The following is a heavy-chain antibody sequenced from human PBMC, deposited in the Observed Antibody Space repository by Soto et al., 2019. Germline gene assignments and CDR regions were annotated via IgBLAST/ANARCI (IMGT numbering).Heavy chain of an antibody. CDR3: AKVYLGELSPPGY. J-gene: IGHJ4*02. V-gene: IGHV3-23*01. Sequence: HPGGSLRLSCAASGFTFSSYAMSWVRQAPGKGLEWVSAISGSGGSTYYADSVKGRFTISRDNSKNTLYLQMNSLRAEDTAVYYCAKVYLGELSPPGYWGQGTLVTVSS. D-gene: IGHD3-16*02. CDR1: GFTFSSYA. CDR2: ISGSGGST.